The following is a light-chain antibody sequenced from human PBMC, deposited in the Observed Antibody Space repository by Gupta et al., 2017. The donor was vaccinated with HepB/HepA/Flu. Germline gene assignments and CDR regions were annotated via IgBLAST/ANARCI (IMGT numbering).Light chain of an antibody. V-gene: IGLV3-21*04. CDR1: NIGSKS. CDR3: QVWDSSSDHPYV. J-gene: IGLJ1*01. CDR2: YDS. Sequence: SYVLTQPPSVSVAPGKPARITCGGNNIGSKSVHWYQQKPGQAPVLVIYYDSDRPSGIPERFSGSNSGNTPTLTISRVEAGDEADYYCQVWDSSSDHPYVFGTGTKVTVL.